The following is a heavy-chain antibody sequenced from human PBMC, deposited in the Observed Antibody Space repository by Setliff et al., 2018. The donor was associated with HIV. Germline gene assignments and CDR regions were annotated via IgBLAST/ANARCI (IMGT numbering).Heavy chain of an antibody. CDR1: GYSFTDYY. J-gene: IGHJ4*02. D-gene: IGHD6-19*01. CDR2: INPKSDGT. CDR3: ASRQLVAGTDYVDY. V-gene: IGHV1-2*04. Sequence: ASVKVSCKASGYSFTDYYIHWVRQAPGQGLEWMGWINPKSDGTNYAQKFQGWITMTKNTLYLQMNSLRAEDTAVYYCASRQLVAGTDYVDYWGQGTLVTVSS.